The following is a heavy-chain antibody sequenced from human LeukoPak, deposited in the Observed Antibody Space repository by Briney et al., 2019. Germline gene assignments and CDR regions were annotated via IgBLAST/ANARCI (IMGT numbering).Heavy chain of an antibody. V-gene: IGHV4-59*01. J-gene: IGHJ4*02. CDR1: GGSISNYY. CDR2: MYYSGST. Sequence: SETLSLTCTVSGGSISNYYWSWIRQPPGKGLEWIGYMYYSGSTYYNPSLKSRVTISVDTSKNQFSLKLSSVTAADTAVYYCARAPYSGSYPFDYWGQGTLVTVSS. CDR3: ARAPYSGSYPFDY. D-gene: IGHD1-26*01.